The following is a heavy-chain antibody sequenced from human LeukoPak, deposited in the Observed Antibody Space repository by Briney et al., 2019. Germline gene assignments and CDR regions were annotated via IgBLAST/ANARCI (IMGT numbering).Heavy chain of an antibody. CDR1: GFTVSSNY. D-gene: IGHD6-25*01. Sequence: GGSLRLSCAASGFTVSSNYMSWVRQAPGKGLEWVSVIYSGGSTNYADSVKGRFTISRDNSKNTLYLQMNSLRAEDTAVYYCARDRQRYFDYWGQGTLVTVSS. V-gene: IGHV3-66*01. J-gene: IGHJ4*02. CDR3: ARDRQRYFDY. CDR2: IYSGGST.